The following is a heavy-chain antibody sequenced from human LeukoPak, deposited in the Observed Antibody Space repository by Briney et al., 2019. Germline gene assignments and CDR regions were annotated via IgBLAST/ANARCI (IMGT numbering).Heavy chain of an antibody. J-gene: IGHJ6*02. CDR2: IKQDGSEK. Sequence: GGSLRLSCAASGFTFSSYWMSWVRQAPGKGLEWVANIKQDGSEKYYVDSVKGRFTISRDNAKNSLYLQMNSLRAEDTAVYYCARGGDYVSSYYYGMDVWGQGTTVTVSS. CDR1: GFTFSSYW. CDR3: ARGGDYVSSYYYGMDV. V-gene: IGHV3-7*01. D-gene: IGHD4-17*01.